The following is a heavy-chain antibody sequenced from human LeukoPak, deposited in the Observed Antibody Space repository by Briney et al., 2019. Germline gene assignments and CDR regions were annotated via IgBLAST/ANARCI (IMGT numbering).Heavy chain of an antibody. D-gene: IGHD2-15*01. CDR1: GVSITYYF. CDR3: ARGRVAYSAYSFDY. V-gene: IGHV4-59*01. Sequence: SETLSLACTVSGVSITYYFWSWLRQPPGKGLEWIGYIYYTGNTNYKPSLKSRVTISVDTSTNQFSLRLRSVTAADTAVYYCARGRVAYSAYSFDYCGRGTLVTAYS. CDR2: IYYTGNT. J-gene: IGHJ4*02.